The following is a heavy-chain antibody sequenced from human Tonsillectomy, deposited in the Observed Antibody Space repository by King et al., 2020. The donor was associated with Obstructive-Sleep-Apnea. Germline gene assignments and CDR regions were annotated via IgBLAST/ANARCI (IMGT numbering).Heavy chain of an antibody. Sequence: QLVQSGAEVKKPGESLKISCKGSAYSFTNYWIGWVRQLPGKGMERMGIIYPCDSDTRYSPSFQGQGAISVDKSLSTAYLQWCSLKASDTAMYYGARLAPFIVVVVTATPAFDIWGQGTMVTVSS. J-gene: IGHJ3*02. D-gene: IGHD2-15*01. V-gene: IGHV5-51*01. CDR1: AYSFTNYW. CDR2: IYPCDSDT. CDR3: ARLAPFIVVVVTATPAFDI.